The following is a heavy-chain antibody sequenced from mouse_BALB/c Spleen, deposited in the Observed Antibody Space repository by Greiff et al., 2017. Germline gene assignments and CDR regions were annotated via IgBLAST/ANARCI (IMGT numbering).Heavy chain of an antibody. CDR3: ARHLYSDY. D-gene: IGHD2-3*01. J-gene: IGHJ2*01. CDR1: GFTFSSYY. CDR2: INSNGGST. V-gene: IGHV5-6-2*01. Sequence: DVMLVESGGGLVKLGGSLKLSCAASGFTFSSYYMSWVRQTPEKRLELVAAINSNGGSTYYPDTVKGRFTISRDNAKNTLYLQMSSRKSEDTALYYCARHLYSDYWGQGTTLTVSS.